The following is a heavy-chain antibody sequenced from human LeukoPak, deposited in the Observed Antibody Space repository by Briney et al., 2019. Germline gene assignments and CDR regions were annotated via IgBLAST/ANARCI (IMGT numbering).Heavy chain of an antibody. D-gene: IGHD3-10*01. CDR3: AKGPSWGYPVYYFDY. CDR2: ISGSGGST. J-gene: IGHJ4*02. V-gene: IGHV3-23*01. Sequence: GGSLRLSCAASGFTFSSYAMSWVRQAPGKGLEWVSAISGSGGSTYYADSVKGRFTISRNNSKNTLYLQMNSLRAEDTAVYYCAKGPSWGYPVYYFDYWGQGTLVTVSS. CDR1: GFTFSSYA.